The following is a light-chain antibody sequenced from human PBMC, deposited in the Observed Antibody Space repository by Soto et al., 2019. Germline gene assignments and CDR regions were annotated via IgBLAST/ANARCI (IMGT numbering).Light chain of an antibody. CDR3: HQANSFPLT. J-gene: IGKJ4*01. V-gene: IGKV1D-12*01. CDR1: QGINRW. CDR2: DAS. Sequence: DIQMTQSPSSVSASVGDRVTITCRASQGINRWLAWYQQKLGKAPKLLIFDASSLQSGVPSRFSGSGSGTDFTLTISSLQPEDFATYYCHQANSFPLTFGGGTKVDIK.